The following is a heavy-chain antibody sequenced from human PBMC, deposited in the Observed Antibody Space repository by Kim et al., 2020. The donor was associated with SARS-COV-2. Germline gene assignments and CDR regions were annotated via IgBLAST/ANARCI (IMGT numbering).Heavy chain of an antibody. V-gene: IGHV5-51*01. CDR3: AREAWLYAFDI. CDR2: T. J-gene: IGHJ3*02. D-gene: IGHD6-19*01. Sequence: TRYSPSVQGQVTIPSYKSIRTAYLQWSSLKASDTAMYYCAREAWLYAFDIWGQGTMVTVSS.